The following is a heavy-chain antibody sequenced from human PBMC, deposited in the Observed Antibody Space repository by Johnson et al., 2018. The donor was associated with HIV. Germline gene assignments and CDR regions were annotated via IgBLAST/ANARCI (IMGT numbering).Heavy chain of an antibody. CDR3: AREPGIAVAGTDAFEI. Sequence: VQLVESGGGVVQPGRSLRLSCAASGFTFSSFAMHWVRQAPGKGLEWVAVISSDVSNKYYADSVKGRFTISRDNSKNTLYLQMNSLSAEDTAVYYCAREPGIAVAGTDAFEIWGQGTMVTVSS. CDR1: GFTFSSFA. J-gene: IGHJ3*02. CDR2: ISSDVSNK. D-gene: IGHD6-19*01. V-gene: IGHV3-30-3*01.